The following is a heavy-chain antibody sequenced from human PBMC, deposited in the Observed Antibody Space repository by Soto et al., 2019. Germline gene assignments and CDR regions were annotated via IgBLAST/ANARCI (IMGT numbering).Heavy chain of an antibody. Sequence: ASVKVSCKASGYTFTSYYLHWVRQAPGQGLEWMGIINPSGGSTSYAQKFQGRVTMTRDTSTSTVYMELSSLRSEDTAVYYCARPYYYDSSGYYFDYWGQGTLVTVSS. D-gene: IGHD3-22*01. CDR2: INPSGGST. J-gene: IGHJ4*02. CDR1: GYTFTSYY. CDR3: ARPYYYDSSGYYFDY. V-gene: IGHV1-46*01.